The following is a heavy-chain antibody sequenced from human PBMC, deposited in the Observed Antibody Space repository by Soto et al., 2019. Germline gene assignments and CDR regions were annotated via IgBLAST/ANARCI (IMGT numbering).Heavy chain of an antibody. Sequence: SETLSLTCTVSGGSISSSSYYWGWIRQPPGKGLEWIGSIYYSGSTYYNPSLKSRVTISVDTSKNQFSLKLSSVTAADTAVYYCAGSPVLRFLEWSPFDYWGQGTLVTVS. CDR2: IYYSGST. J-gene: IGHJ4*02. CDR3: AGSPVLRFLEWSPFDY. V-gene: IGHV4-39*01. CDR1: GGSISSSSYY. D-gene: IGHD3-3*01.